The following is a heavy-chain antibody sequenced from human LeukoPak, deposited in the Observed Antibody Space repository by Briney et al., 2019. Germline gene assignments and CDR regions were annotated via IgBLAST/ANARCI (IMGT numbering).Heavy chain of an antibody. Sequence: GGSLRLSCAASGFTFSSYGMSWVRQAPGKGLGWVSAISGSGGSTYYADSVKGRFTISRDNSKNTLYLQMNSLRAEDTAVYYCAKDRGPYSSGWFTPDYWGQGTLVTVSS. D-gene: IGHD6-19*01. V-gene: IGHV3-23*01. CDR1: GFTFSSYG. CDR2: ISGSGGST. CDR3: AKDRGPYSSGWFTPDY. J-gene: IGHJ4*02.